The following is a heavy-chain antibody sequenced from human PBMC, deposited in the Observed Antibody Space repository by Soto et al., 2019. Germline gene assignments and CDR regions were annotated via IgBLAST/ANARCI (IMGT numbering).Heavy chain of an antibody. CDR2: IYYSGST. J-gene: IGHJ6*02. D-gene: IGHD6-6*01. Sequence: SETLSLTCTVSGGSVSSGSYYWSWIRQPPGKGLEWIGYIYYSGSTNYNPSLKSRVTISVDTSKNQFSLKLSSVTAADTAVYYCATDWRVWGGSSSHQPHYYYGMDVWGQGNTVTVSS. CDR1: GGSVSSGSYY. V-gene: IGHV4-61*01. CDR3: ATDWRVWGGSSSHQPHYYYGMDV.